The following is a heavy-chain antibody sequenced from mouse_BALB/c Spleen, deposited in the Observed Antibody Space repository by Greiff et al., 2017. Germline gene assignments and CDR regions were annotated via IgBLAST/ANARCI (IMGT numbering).Heavy chain of an antibody. J-gene: IGHJ4*01. CDR3: AREGVRDAMDY. V-gene: IGHV1-80*01. Sequence: VKLQQSGAELVRPGSSVKISCKASGYAFSSYWMNWVKQRPGQGLEWIGQIYPGDGDTNYNGKFKGKATLTADKSSSTAYMQLSSLTSEDSAVYFCAREGVRDAMDYWGQGTSVTVSS. CDR2: IYPGDGDT. CDR1: GYAFSSYW. D-gene: IGHD2-14*01.